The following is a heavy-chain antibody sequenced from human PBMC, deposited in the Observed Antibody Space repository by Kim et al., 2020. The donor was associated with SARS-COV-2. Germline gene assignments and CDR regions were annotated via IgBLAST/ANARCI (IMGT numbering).Heavy chain of an antibody. D-gene: IGHD3-22*01. CDR3: ARDYYDSSGYLQLDY. J-gene: IGHJ4*02. V-gene: IGHV3-11*05. Sequence: DPGKGRFTISRENAKNALYLQMNSLGAEDTAVYYCARDYYDSSGYLQLDYWGQGTLVTVSS.